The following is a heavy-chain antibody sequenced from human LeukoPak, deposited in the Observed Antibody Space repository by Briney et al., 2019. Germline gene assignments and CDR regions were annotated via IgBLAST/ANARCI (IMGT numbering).Heavy chain of an antibody. CDR3: AGDVGAINWFFV. D-gene: IGHD3-10*01. CDR1: SDSLSRRTSY. J-gene: IGHJ4*02. V-gene: IGHV4-39*07. Sequence: SETLSLTCTASSDSLSRRTSYCRWLRQPPGKGLGWIGRISYSGSTSYHPSLKSRVTISVDMSKTQFSVKLTSVTAADTALYYCAGDVGAINWFFVGGRESLVTV. CDR2: ISYSGST.